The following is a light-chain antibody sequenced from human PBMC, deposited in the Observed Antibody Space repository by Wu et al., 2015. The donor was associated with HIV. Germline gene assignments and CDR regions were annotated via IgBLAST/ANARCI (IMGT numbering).Light chain of an antibody. CDR2: AAS. CDR3: QQLNSYPLT. CDR1: QDISFY. J-gene: IGKJ4*01. V-gene: IGKV1-9*01. Sequence: DIQLTQSPSFLSASVGGRVTITCRASQDISFYLAWYQQKPGEAPQLLIYAASTLQSAIPSRFSGSGSGTEFTLTISSLQPEDFATYYCQQLNSYPLTFGGGTKVEIK.